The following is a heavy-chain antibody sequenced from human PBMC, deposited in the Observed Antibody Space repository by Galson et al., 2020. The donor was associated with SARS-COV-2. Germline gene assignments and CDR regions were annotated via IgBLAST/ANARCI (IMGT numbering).Heavy chain of an antibody. CDR2: FNHSGSA. Sequence: SDTLSLTCAVYGASFSAFYLTWVRQAPRKGLEWIGEFNHSGSANYNPSLNSRVTISVDTSTNQFSLNLCSVTAADTSVYYCARGRRGVVPAPVLGLGPYYSYYYMDVWGKGTAVTVSS. J-gene: IGHJ6*03. CDR3: ARGRRGVVPAPVLGLGPYYSYYYMDV. D-gene: IGHD2-2*02. V-gene: IGHV4-34*01. CDR1: GASFSAFY.